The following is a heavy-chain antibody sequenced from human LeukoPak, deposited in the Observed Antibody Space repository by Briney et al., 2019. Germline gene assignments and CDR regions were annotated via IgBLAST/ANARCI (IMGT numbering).Heavy chain of an antibody. Sequence: PGGSLRLSCAASGFTFSSYAMSWVRQAPGKGLEWVANIKQDGSEKYYVDSVKGRFTISRDNAKNSLYLQMNSLRAEDTAVYYCARDNGYSYGLEFDYWGQGTLVTVSS. CDR2: IKQDGSEK. V-gene: IGHV3-7*01. CDR1: GFTFSSYA. J-gene: IGHJ4*02. D-gene: IGHD5-18*01. CDR3: ARDNGYSYGLEFDY.